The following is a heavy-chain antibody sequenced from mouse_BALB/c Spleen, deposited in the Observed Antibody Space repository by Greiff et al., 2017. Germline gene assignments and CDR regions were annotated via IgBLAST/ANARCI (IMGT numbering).Heavy chain of an antibody. D-gene: IGHD2-10*02. CDR1: GFTFTDYY. J-gene: IGHJ2*01. CDR3: AREYEGYYVGY. CDR2: IRKEANGYTT. Sequence: EVNVVESGGGLVQPGGSLRLSCATSGFTFTDYYMSWVRQPPGKALEWLGFIRKEANGYTTEYSVSVKGRFTISRDNSQSILYLQMNTLRAEDSAAYYCAREYEGYYVGYWGQGTTLTVSS. V-gene: IGHV7-3*02.